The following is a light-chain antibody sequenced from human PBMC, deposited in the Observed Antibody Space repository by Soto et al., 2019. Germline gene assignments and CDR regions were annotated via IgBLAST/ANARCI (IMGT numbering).Light chain of an antibody. CDR1: QSVSNNY. Sequence: EIVLTQSPGTLSLSPGERATLSCRASQSVSNNYLAWYQQKPGQAPRLLIYGASSRATGIPDRFSGSGSGTDFTLTISRLEAEDFAVYYCQQYRNSPLTFGGGTKVEIK. J-gene: IGKJ4*01. V-gene: IGKV3-20*01. CDR2: GAS. CDR3: QQYRNSPLT.